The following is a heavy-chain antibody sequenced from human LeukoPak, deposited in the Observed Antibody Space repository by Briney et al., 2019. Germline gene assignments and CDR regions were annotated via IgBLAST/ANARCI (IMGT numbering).Heavy chain of an antibody. Sequence: GASVKVSCKASGYNFTDFYIHWVQQTPGQGPEWMGWINLHRGATDYAQKFRGRVTMTRDTSVSLVYMELSRLKSNDTAVYYCARDLRGSGYDPWGQGTLVTVSS. V-gene: IGHV1-2*02. D-gene: IGHD3-10*01. CDR1: GYNFTDFY. CDR2: INLHRGAT. CDR3: ARDLRGSGYDP. J-gene: IGHJ5*02.